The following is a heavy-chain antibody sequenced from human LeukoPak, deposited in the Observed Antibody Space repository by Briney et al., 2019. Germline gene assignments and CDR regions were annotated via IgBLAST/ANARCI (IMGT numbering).Heavy chain of an antibody. CDR2: ISAYNGNT. V-gene: IGHV1-18*01. J-gene: IGHJ6*03. Sequence: ASVKVSCKASGYTFTSYGISWVRQAPGQGLEWMGWISAYNGNTNYAQKLQGRVTMTTDTSTSTAYMALRSLRSDDTAVYYCARVGYIWFGELSGNYMDVWGKGTTVTISS. CDR1: GYTFTSYG. D-gene: IGHD3-10*01. CDR3: ARVGYIWFGELSGNYMDV.